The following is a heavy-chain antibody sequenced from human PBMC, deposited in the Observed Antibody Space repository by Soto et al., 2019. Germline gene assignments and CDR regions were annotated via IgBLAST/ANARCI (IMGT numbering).Heavy chain of an antibody. CDR2: MNPNSGNT. J-gene: IGHJ6*02. CDR3: ASGPVGGFMDV. Sequence: ASVKVSCKASGYTFTSYDINWVRQATGQGLAWMEWMNPNSGNTGYAHKFQGRVTMNRNTSISTAYMELSSLTSEDTAVYYCASGPVGGFMDVWGQGTPVTVSS. D-gene: IGHD1-26*01. V-gene: IGHV1-8*01. CDR1: GYTFTSYD.